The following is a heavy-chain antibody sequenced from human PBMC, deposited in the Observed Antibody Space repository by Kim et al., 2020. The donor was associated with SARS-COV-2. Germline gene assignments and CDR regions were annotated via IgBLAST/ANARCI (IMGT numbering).Heavy chain of an antibody. Sequence: GGSLRLSCAASGFTFSSSTMSWVRQAPGKGLDWVSLITAGANTHYADSVKGRFTVSRDNSQNTVYLQMNSLRAEDTAVYYCVTWQQLGNWGQGTLVTVPS. V-gene: IGHV3-23*01. CDR1: GFTFSSST. D-gene: IGHD6-13*01. CDR2: ITAGANT. CDR3: VTWQQLGN. J-gene: IGHJ4*02.